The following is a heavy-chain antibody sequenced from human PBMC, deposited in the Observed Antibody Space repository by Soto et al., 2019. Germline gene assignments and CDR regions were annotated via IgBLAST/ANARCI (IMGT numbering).Heavy chain of an antibody. V-gene: IGHV4-39*01. CDR1: GGSISSSSYY. Sequence: SETLSLTCTVSGGSISSSSYYWGWIRQPPGKGLEWIGSIYYSGSTYYNPSLKSRVTISVDTSKNQFSLKLSSVTAADTAVYYCARRYDILTGDDAFDIWGQGTMVTVSS. D-gene: IGHD3-9*01. CDR3: ARRYDILTGDDAFDI. J-gene: IGHJ3*02. CDR2: IYYSGST.